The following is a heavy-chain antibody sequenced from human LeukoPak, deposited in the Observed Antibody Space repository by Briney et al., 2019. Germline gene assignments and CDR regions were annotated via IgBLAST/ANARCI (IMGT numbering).Heavy chain of an antibody. CDR2: IKQDGSEK. CDR3: ARDKIVGATHLDY. J-gene: IGHJ4*02. D-gene: IGHD1-26*01. V-gene: IGHV3-7*01. CDR1: GSTFSSYW. Sequence: GGSLRLSCAASGSTFSSYWMSWVRQAPGKGLEWVANIKQDGSEKYYVGSVEGRFTISRDNAKNSLFLQMNNLRAEDTAVYYCARDKIVGATHLDYWGQGTLVTVSS.